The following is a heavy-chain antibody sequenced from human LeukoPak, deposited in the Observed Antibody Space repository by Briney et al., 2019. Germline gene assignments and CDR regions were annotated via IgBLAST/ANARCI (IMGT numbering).Heavy chain of an antibody. J-gene: IGHJ5*02. CDR2: INHSGST. Sequence: SETLSLTCAVYGGSFSGYYWSWIRQPPGKGLEWIGEINHSGSTNYNPSLKSRVTISVDTSKNQFSLKLSSVTAADTAVYYCARRRGYDYVWGSYRSPLYNWFDPWGQGTLVTVSS. CDR3: ARRRGYDYVWGSYRSPLYNWFDP. CDR1: GGSFSGYY. D-gene: IGHD3-16*02. V-gene: IGHV4-34*01.